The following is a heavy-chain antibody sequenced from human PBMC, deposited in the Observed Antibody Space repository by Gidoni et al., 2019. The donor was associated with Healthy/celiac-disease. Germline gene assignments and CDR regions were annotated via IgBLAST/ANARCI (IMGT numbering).Heavy chain of an antibody. V-gene: IGHV2-26*01. CDR3: ARLYYYDTWGLFDY. D-gene: IGHD3-22*01. J-gene: IGHJ4*02. CDR1: GFSLSNARMG. Sequence: QVTLKESGPVLVKHTETLTLTCTVSGFSLSNARMGVSWIRQPPGKALAWLAHIFSHDEKSYSTSLKSRLTISKDTPKSQLVLTMTNMDPVDTATYYCARLYYYDTWGLFDYWGQGTLVTVSS. CDR2: IFSHDEK.